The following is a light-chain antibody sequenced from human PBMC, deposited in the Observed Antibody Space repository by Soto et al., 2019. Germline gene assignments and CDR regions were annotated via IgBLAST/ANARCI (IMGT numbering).Light chain of an antibody. CDR2: GAS. J-gene: IGKJ2*01. Sequence: EIVLTQSPGTLSLSPGERATLSCRASQSVNSNYLAWYQQKPGQVPRPLIYGASIRAAGVPDRLSGSVSGTDFTLTISRLEPEDYAGYYCQQYGPSPHTFGKGTKLEIK. CDR1: QSVNSNY. CDR3: QQYGPSPHT. V-gene: IGKV3-20*01.